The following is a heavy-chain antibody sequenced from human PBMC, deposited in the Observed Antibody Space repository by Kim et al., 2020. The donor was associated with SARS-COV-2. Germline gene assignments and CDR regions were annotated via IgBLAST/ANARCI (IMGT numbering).Heavy chain of an antibody. CDR1: GFTFSAYD. J-gene: IGHJ3*02. CDR3: VRDRMGGAFDM. V-gene: IGHV3-48*02. CDR2: TTKSSTTI. D-gene: IGHD3-16*01. Sequence: GGSLRLSCATSGFTFSAYDMNWVRQAPGKGLEWLSFTTKSSTTIYYADSVEGRFTISRDNAKNSLFLQMNSLRDEDTALYYCVRDRMGGAFDMWGQGTVVTVSS.